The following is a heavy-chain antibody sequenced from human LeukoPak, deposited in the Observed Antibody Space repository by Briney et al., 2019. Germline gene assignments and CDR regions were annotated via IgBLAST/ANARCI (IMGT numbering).Heavy chain of an antibody. J-gene: IGHJ5*02. CDR2: ISYNGVT. V-gene: IGHV4-39*01. CDR1: GDSIRSNSFF. Sequence: SETLSLTCSVSGDSIRSNSFFWGWIPQPPGMGLEWIARISYNGVTYYNPFLSSRATVSVDTSKNQFSLRLFSVTAADTAVYYCARRNGHTWDVGNWFDPWGPGTLVTVSS. CDR3: ARRNGHTWDVGNWFDP. D-gene: IGHD5-24*01.